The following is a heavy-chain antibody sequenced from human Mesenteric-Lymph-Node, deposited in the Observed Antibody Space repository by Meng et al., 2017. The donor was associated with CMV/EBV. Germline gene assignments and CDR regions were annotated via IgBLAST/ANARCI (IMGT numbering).Heavy chain of an antibody. Sequence: GESLKISCAASGFTFSSYEMNWVRQAPGKGLEWVSYIGRSGNNRYYADSVKGRFTISRDNAKNSLYLQMNSLRAEDTAVYYCVRWDYGDAFDIWGQGTMVTVSS. CDR2: IGRSGNNR. CDR3: VRWDYGDAFDI. D-gene: IGHD4-17*01. J-gene: IGHJ3*02. V-gene: IGHV3-48*03. CDR1: GFTFSSYE.